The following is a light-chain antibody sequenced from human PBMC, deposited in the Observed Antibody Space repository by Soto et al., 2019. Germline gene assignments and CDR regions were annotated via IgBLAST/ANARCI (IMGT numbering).Light chain of an antibody. J-gene: IGLJ1*01. CDR3: TSYPSSSTPCV. CDR2: EVS. Sequence: QSALTQPASVSGSPGQSITISCTGTTSDVGGYNYVSWYQHHPGKAPKLLIYEVSNRPSGVSNRFSGSKSGDTASLTISGLQAEDEADYYCTSYPSSSTPCVFGPGTKVTVL. V-gene: IGLV2-14*01. CDR1: TSDVGGYNY.